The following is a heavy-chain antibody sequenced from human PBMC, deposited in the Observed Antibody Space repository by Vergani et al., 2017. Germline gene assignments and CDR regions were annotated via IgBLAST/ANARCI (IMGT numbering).Heavy chain of an antibody. CDR1: GGTFSSYA. Sequence: QVQLVQSGAEVKKPGSSVKVSCKASGGTFSSYAISWVRQAPGQGLEWMGGIIPIFGTANYAQKFQGRVTITADESTSTAYMELSSLRSEDTAVYYCARDRDGYCSGGSCRDYYYYYYMDVWGKGP. V-gene: IGHV1-69*01. CDR3: ARDRDGYCSGGSCRDYYYYYYMDV. CDR2: IIPIFGTA. J-gene: IGHJ6*03. D-gene: IGHD2-15*01.